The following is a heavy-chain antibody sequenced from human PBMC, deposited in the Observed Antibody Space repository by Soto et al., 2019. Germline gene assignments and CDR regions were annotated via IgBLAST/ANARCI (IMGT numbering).Heavy chain of an antibody. Sequence: QVQLQQWGAGLLKPSETLSLTCAVYGGSFSGYYWSWIRQPPGKGLEWTGEINRRGSTIYNPSLKYRDTITVETTKNQFSLELRSVAAADTVVYCCARGREWGAVAGTPFDCWGQGTLVTVSS. D-gene: IGHD6-19*01. CDR3: ARGREWGAVAGTPFDC. V-gene: IGHV4-34*01. J-gene: IGHJ4*02. CDR1: GGSFSGYY. CDR2: INRRGST.